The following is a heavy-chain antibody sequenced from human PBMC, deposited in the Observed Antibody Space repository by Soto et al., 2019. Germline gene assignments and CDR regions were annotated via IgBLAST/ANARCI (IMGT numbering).Heavy chain of an antibody. V-gene: IGHV3-30*18. Sequence: QVQLVESGGGVVQPGRSLRLSCAASGFTFRNYDMHWVRQAPGKGLEWVTAISYDGSNKYYADSVKGRFAISRDNSKNTMFLEVNGLRVEDTAVYFRAKDSGQLPAYFDHWGQGTLVTVSS. CDR2: ISYDGSNK. D-gene: IGHD2-2*01. CDR1: GFTFRNYD. CDR3: AKDSGQLPAYFDH. J-gene: IGHJ4*02.